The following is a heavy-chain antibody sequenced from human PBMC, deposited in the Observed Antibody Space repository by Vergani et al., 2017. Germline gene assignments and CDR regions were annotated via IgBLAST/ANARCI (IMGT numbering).Heavy chain of an antibody. J-gene: IGHJ1*01. CDR2: ISSSGSTI. CDR3: ARISGGSAPYLHY. CDR1: GFTFSTYA. V-gene: IGHV3-48*02. Sequence: EVQLLESGGGLVQPGGSLRLSCAASGFTFSTYAMTWVRQAPGKGLEWVSYISSSGSTIYYADSVKGRFTISRDNAKTTLYLQMNSLRDEDRGVYYCARISGGSAPYLHYWGQGTLVTVAS. D-gene: IGHD2-15*01.